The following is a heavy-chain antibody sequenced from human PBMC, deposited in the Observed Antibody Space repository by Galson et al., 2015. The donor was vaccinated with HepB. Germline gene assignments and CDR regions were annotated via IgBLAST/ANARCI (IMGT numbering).Heavy chain of an antibody. CDR1: GFSFTSYA. V-gene: IGHV3-23*01. CDR2: IRGSDGST. J-gene: IGHJ4*02. Sequence: SLRLSCAASGFSFTSYAMNWVRQAPGKGLEWVSSIRGSDGSTYYADSVRGRFTISRDNSKNTTYLQMNSLRAEDTAVYYCAKALGSTWNFDYWGQGTLVAVSS. CDR3: AKALGSTWNFDY. D-gene: IGHD6-13*01.